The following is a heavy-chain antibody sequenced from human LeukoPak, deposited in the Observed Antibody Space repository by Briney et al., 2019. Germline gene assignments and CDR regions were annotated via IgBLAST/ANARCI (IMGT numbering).Heavy chain of an antibody. Sequence: PSETLSLTCTVSGGSISSSTYYWGWIRQPPGKGLEWIGSIYYSGTTYYNPSLKSRVTISADTSKNQFSLKLSSMTAADTAVYYCAGGRSSVLGYWGQGTLVTVSS. D-gene: IGHD6-19*01. J-gene: IGHJ4*02. CDR2: IYYSGTT. CDR3: AGGRSSVLGY. CDR1: GGSISSSTYY. V-gene: IGHV4-39*01.